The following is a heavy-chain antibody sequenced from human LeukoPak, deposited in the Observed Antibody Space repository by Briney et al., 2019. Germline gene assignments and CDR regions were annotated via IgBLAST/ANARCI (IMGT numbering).Heavy chain of an antibody. D-gene: IGHD3-10*01. CDR3: ARAYYGSGSYSGYYYYMDV. J-gene: IGHJ6*03. CDR2: IYHSGST. Sequence: SETLSLTCTVSGVSISSRSSYWGWIRQPPGKGLEWVGSIYHSGSTYYNPSLKSRVTISVDTSKNQFSLKLSSVTAADTAVYYCARAYYGSGSYSGYYYYMDVWGKGTTVTVSS. CDR1: GVSISSRSSY. V-gene: IGHV4-39*07.